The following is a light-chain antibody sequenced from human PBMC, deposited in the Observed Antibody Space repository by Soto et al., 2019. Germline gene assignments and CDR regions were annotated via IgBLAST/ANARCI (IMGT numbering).Light chain of an antibody. V-gene: IGLV1-47*01. CDR3: AAWDDSLSGPHYV. CDR1: SSNIGSNY. J-gene: IGLJ1*01. CDR2: RNN. Sequence: QAVVTQPPSASGTPGQRVTISCSGSSSNIGSNYVYWYQQLPGTAPKLLIYRNNQRPSGVPDRFSGSKSGTSASLPISGLRSEDEADYYCAAWDDSLSGPHYVFGTGTKVTVL.